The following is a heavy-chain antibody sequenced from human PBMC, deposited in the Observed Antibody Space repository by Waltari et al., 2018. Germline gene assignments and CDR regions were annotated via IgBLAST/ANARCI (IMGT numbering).Heavy chain of an antibody. D-gene: IGHD1-26*01. CDR2: IYYSGST. J-gene: IGHJ6*02. V-gene: IGHV4-59*11. CDR3: ARDEVRGYYYGMDV. Sequence: QVQLQESGPGLVKPSETLSLTCTVSGGSISSHYWSWIRQPPGKGLEWIGYIYYSGSTNYNPSLKSRRTRSVDTSKNQFSLKLSSVTAADTAVYYCARDEVRGYYYGMDVWGQGTTVTVSS. CDR1: GGSISSHY.